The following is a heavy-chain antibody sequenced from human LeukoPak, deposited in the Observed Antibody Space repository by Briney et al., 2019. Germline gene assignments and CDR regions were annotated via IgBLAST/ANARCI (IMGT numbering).Heavy chain of an antibody. CDR3: ARGPGSSWYGERYNWFDP. J-gene: IGHJ5*02. CDR1: GGSISSTSYY. V-gene: IGHV4-39*01. D-gene: IGHD6-13*01. CDR2: IHYSGST. Sequence: SETLSLTCTVSGGSISSTSYYWGWIRQPPGKGLEWIGSIHYSGSTYYNPSLKSRVTISGDTSKKQFSLMLSSVTAADTAVYYCARGPGSSWYGERYNWFDPWGQGTLVTVSS.